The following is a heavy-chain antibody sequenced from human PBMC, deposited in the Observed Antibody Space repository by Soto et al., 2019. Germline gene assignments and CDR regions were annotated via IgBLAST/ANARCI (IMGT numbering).Heavy chain of an antibody. D-gene: IGHD1-26*01. J-gene: IGHJ4*02. CDR2: ISANNGNT. Sequence: QVQLVQSGAEVKKPGASVKVSCKASGYTFTSYGISWVRQAPGQGLEWMGWISANNGNTNYPQKLQGRVTMPTDTATSTAYMERRSLRSDDTAVYYCARDRGSYALDYWGQGTLVTVSS. CDR1: GYTFTSYG. CDR3: ARDRGSYALDY. V-gene: IGHV1-18*01.